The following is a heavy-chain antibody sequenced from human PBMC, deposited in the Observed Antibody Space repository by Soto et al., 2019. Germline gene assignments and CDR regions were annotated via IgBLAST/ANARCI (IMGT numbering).Heavy chain of an antibody. CDR3: AKAPYSGYEIDY. CDR1: GFTFSSYG. J-gene: IGHJ4*02. CDR2: ISYDGSNK. D-gene: IGHD5-12*01. V-gene: IGHV3-30*18. Sequence: QVQLVESGGGVVQPGRSLRLSCAASGFTFSSYGMHWVRQAPGKGLEWVAVISYDGSNKYYADSVKGRFTISRDNSKNTLYLQMNSLRAEDTALYYCAKAPYSGYEIDYWGQGTLVTVSS.